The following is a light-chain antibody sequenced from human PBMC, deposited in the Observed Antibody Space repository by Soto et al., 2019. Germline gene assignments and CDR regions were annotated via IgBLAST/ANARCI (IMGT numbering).Light chain of an antibody. Sequence: QSALTRPASVSGSPGQSITISCTGTSSDVGSYNLVSWYQQHPGKAPKLMIYEGSKRPSGVSNRFSGSKSGNTASLTISGLQAEDDADYYCCSYAGSSTVVFGGGTQLTVL. J-gene: IGLJ2*01. CDR2: EGS. V-gene: IGLV2-23*01. CDR3: CSYAGSSTVV. CDR1: SSDVGSYNL.